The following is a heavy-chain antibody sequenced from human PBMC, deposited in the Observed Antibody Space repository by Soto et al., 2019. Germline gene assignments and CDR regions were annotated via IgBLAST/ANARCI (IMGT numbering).Heavy chain of an antibody. Sequence: KASETLSLTCTVSGGSISSGGYYWSWIRQHPGKGLEWIGYIYYSGSTYYNPSLKSRVTISVDTSKNQFSLKLSSVTAADTAVYYCARDFAEGGGNYYGMDVWGQGTKVTVSS. J-gene: IGHJ6*02. CDR2: IYYSGST. CDR1: GGSISSGGYY. D-gene: IGHD3-16*01. CDR3: ARDFAEGGGNYYGMDV. V-gene: IGHV4-31*03.